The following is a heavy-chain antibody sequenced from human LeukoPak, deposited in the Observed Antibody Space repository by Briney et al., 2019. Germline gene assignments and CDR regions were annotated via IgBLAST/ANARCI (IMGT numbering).Heavy chain of an antibody. CDR1: GFTFDDYG. V-gene: IGHV3-20*04. CDR3: ARRSGGSRGYYYYYMDV. D-gene: IGHD6-19*01. Sequence: PGGSLRLSCAASGFTFDDYGMSWVRQAPGKGLEWVSGINWNGGSTGYADSVKGRFTISRDNANNSLYLQMNSLRAEDTALYYCARRSGGSRGYYYYYMDVWGKGTTVTVSS. CDR2: INWNGGST. J-gene: IGHJ6*03.